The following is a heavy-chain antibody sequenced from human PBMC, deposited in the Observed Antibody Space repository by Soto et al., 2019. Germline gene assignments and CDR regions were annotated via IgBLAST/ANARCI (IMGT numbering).Heavy chain of an antibody. CDR2: INTDGLS. D-gene: IGHD2-15*01. V-gene: IGHV4-4*07. CDR1: GVSITSYY. CDR3: ARVPVAVAATEDYYGLDV. J-gene: IGHJ6*02. Sequence: SETLSLTCSVSGVSITSYYWSWIRQSAGGGLEWMGRINTDGLSTYSPSFKSRLTMSLDTSKNQVSLRLISVTAADTAVYSCARVPVAVAATEDYYGLDVWGQGTTVTVSS.